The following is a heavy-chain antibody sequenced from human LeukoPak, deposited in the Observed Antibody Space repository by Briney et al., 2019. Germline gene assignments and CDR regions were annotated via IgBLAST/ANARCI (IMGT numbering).Heavy chain of an antibody. J-gene: IGHJ3*02. CDR2: INHSGST. D-gene: IGHD3-10*01. CDR3: ARAPLLWFRRDALDI. V-gene: IGHV4-34*01. CDR1: GGSFSGYY. Sequence: SETLSLTCAVYGGSFSGYYWSWIRQPPGKGLEWIGEINHSGSTNYNPSLKSRVSISVDTSKNQFSLKLSSVTAADTAVYYCARAPLLWFRRDALDIWGQGTMVTVSS.